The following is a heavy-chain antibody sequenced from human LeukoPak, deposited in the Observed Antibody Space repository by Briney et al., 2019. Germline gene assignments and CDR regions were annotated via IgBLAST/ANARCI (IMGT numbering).Heavy chain of an antibody. J-gene: IGHJ5*02. CDR3: ARDLRGLYDLWSGSTNWFDP. CDR2: IIPIFGIA. Sequence: ASVKVSCKASGGTFSSYAISWVRQAPGQGLGWMGRIIPIFGIANYAQKFQGRVTVTADKSTSTAYMELSSLRSEDTAVYYCARDLRGLYDLWSGSTNWFDPWGQGTLVTVSS. D-gene: IGHD3-3*01. CDR1: GGTFSSYA. V-gene: IGHV1-69*04.